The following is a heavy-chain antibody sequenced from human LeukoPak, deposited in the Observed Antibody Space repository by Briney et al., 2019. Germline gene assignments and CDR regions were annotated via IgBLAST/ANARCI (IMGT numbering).Heavy chain of an antibody. V-gene: IGHV4-39*01. Sequence: PSETLSLTCTVSGRSLSSSSYYWGWIRQPPGKGLEWIGSIYYSGSTYYNPSLKSRVTISVDTSKNQFSLKLSSVTAADTAVYYCARACSGGSCYSDTRNWFDPWGQGTLVTVSS. D-gene: IGHD2-15*01. CDR1: GRSLSSSSYY. CDR3: ARACSGGSCYSDTRNWFDP. CDR2: IYYSGST. J-gene: IGHJ5*02.